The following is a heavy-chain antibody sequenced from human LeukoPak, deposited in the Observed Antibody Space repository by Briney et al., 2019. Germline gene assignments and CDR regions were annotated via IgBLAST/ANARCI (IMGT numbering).Heavy chain of an antibody. V-gene: IGHV3-7*01. D-gene: IGHD4-17*01. Sequence: PGGSLRLSCVASGFIFNNYWMSWVRQAPGKGLEWVANIKHDEIEKYYVDSVKGRFTIPRDNAKNSLFLQMNSLRVEDTAIYYCTRVPYGDYWSSDYWGQGTLVTVSS. CDR3: TRVPYGDYWSSDY. CDR2: IKHDEIEK. J-gene: IGHJ4*02. CDR1: GFIFNNYW.